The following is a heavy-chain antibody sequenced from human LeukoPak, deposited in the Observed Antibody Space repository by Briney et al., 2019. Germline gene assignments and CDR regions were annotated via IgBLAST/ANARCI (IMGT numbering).Heavy chain of an antibody. J-gene: IGHJ4*02. CDR2: ISSSSSYI. Sequence: GGSLRLSCAASGFTFSSYSMNWVRQAPGKGLEWVSSISSSSSYIYYADSVKGRFTISRDNSKDTLYLQMNSLRAEDTAVYYCARDRYSYAHFDYWGQGTLVTVSS. CDR3: ARDRYSYAHFDY. CDR1: GFTFSSYS. D-gene: IGHD5-18*01. V-gene: IGHV3-21*01.